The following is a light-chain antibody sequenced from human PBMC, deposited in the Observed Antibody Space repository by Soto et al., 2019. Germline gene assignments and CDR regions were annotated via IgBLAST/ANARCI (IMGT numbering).Light chain of an antibody. CDR1: QTISSW. V-gene: IGKV1-5*03. Sequence: DIQMTQSPSTLSGSVGDRVTITCRASQTISSWLAWYQQKPGKAHRLXIYKAYTLKSGVQSRFSGSGSGTEFTLTIRSLQPDDFATYYCKHYNSYSEAFGQGTKVDIK. CDR2: KAY. J-gene: IGKJ1*01. CDR3: KHYNSYSEA.